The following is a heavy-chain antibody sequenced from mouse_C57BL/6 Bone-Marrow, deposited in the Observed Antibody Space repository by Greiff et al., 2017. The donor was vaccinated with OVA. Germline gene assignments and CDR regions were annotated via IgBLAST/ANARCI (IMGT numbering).Heavy chain of an antibody. D-gene: IGHD2-3*01. CDR2: IDPENGDT. CDR1: GINIKDDY. Sequence: EVKLMESGAELVRPGASVKLSCTASGINIKDDYMHWVKQRPEQGLEWIGWIDPENGDTEYASKFQGKATITVDTSSNTAYLQLSSLTSEDTAVYYCDGYYYWGQGTTLTVSS. CDR3: DGYYY. V-gene: IGHV14-4*01. J-gene: IGHJ2*01.